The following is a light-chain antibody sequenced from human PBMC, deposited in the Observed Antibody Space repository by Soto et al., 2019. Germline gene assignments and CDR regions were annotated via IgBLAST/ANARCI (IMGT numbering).Light chain of an antibody. V-gene: IGLV2-11*01. CDR3: CSYAGSYTYV. CDR2: DVS. Sequence: QSALTQPRSVSGSPGQSVTISCTGTSSDVGGYNYVSWYQQHPGKAPKLMIYDVSKRPSGVPDRFSGSKSGNTDSLTISGLQAEDEADYYCCSYAGSYTYVFGTGT. J-gene: IGLJ1*01. CDR1: SSDVGGYNY.